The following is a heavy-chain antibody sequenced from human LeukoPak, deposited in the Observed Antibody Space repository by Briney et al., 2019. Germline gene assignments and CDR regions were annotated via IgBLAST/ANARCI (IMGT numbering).Heavy chain of an antibody. J-gene: IGHJ3*02. CDR2: IAKEGGGE. D-gene: IGHD3-22*01. CDR1: GFTFSSYW. V-gene: IGHV3-7*01. CDR3: ARDNGYYSDSRDAFDI. Sequence: QTGGSLRLSCAASGFTFSSYWMGWVRQAPGKGLEWVANIAKEGGGENYVDSVKGRLTISGDNAKNSLYLQMNSLRAEDTAVYYCARDNGYYSDSRDAFDIWGQGTMVTVSS.